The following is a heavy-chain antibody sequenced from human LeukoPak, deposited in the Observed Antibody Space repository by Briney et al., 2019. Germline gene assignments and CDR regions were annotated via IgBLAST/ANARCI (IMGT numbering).Heavy chain of an antibody. CDR3: ARGTSGLPVDY. J-gene: IGHJ4*02. V-gene: IGHV4-59*01. CDR2: IYYTGTT. CDR1: GDSISSYY. D-gene: IGHD2-21*01. Sequence: PSETLSLTCPVSGDSISSYYWSWIRQPPGKGLEWLGYIYYTGTTNYNPSLKSRVTMSVDTSKNHFSLKLKSATAADTAVYFCARGTSGLPVDYWDQGTLVTVSS.